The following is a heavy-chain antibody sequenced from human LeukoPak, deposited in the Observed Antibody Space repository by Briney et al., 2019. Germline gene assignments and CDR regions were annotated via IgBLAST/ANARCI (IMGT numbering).Heavy chain of an antibody. CDR1: GGSISSGGYY. Sequence: SETLSLTCTVSGGSISSGGYYWSWIRQPPGKGLEWIGYIYHSGSTYYNPSLKSRVTISVDRSKNQFSLKLSSVTAADTAVYYCAGVVVVGATYNYWGQGTLVTVSS. V-gene: IGHV4-30-2*01. CDR3: AGVVVVGATYNY. J-gene: IGHJ4*02. CDR2: IYHSGST. D-gene: IGHD2-15*01.